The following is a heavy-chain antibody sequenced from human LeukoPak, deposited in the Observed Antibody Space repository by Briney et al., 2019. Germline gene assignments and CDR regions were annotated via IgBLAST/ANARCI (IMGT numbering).Heavy chain of an antibody. J-gene: IGHJ6*03. Sequence: SQTLSLICTVSGGSMRRGDYYWSWIRRPPGKGLERIGYTYYSGSIHYNPSLKSRVTISVDTSKNQFSLKLSSVTAADTGVYYCARVRRVQLWLMGYYYYYMDVWGKGTTVTVSS. V-gene: IGHV4-30-4*08. D-gene: IGHD5-18*01. CDR3: ARVRRVQLWLMGYYYYYMDV. CDR1: GGSMRRGDYY. CDR2: TYYSGSI.